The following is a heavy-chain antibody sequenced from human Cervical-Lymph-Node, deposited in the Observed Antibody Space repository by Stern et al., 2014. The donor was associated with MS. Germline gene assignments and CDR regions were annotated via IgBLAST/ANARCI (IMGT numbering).Heavy chain of an antibody. CDR3: AKDPRIYDSSGYLEA. Sequence: VQLVESGGGVVQPGRSLRLSCAASGFTFSLYDMHWVRQAPGKGLEWVAAISYEGDNKFYTDSVKGRFTTSRDNSKSTLYLQLNSLRPEDTAIYYCAKDPRIYDSSGYLEAWGQGTLVTVSS. CDR1: GFTFSLYD. D-gene: IGHD3-22*01. J-gene: IGHJ5*02. CDR2: ISYEGDNK. V-gene: IGHV3-30*18.